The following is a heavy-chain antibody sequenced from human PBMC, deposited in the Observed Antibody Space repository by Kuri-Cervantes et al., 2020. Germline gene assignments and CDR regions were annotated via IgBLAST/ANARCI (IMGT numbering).Heavy chain of an antibody. CDR1: GFTFSSYW. Sequence: GGSLRLSCAASGFTFSSYWMSWVRQAPGKGLEWVANIKQDGSEKYYADSVKGRFTISRDNSKNTLYLQMNSLRAEDTAVYYCARDGNYGWSPGYYGMDVWGQGTTVTVSS. J-gene: IGHJ6*02. CDR2: IKQDGSEK. V-gene: IGHV3-7*01. D-gene: IGHD3-10*01. CDR3: ARDGNYGWSPGYYGMDV.